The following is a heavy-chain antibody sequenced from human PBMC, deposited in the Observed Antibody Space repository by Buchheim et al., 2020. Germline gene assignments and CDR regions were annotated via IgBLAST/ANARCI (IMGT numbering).Heavy chain of an antibody. V-gene: IGHV4-30-4*01. D-gene: IGHD3-22*01. CDR2: IYYSGST. CDR1: GGSISSGDYY. Sequence: QVQLQESGPGLVKPSQTLSLTCTVSGGSISSGDYYWSWIRQPPGKGLAWIGYIYYSGSTSYTPSLTSRVTISVDTSKNQFSLKLSSVAAADTAMYYCARGSGLNYYDTSGYYSWFDPWGQGTL. CDR3: ARGSGLNYYDTSGYYSWFDP. J-gene: IGHJ5*02.